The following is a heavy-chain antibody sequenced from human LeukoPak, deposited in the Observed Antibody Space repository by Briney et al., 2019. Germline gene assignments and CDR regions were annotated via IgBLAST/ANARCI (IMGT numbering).Heavy chain of an antibody. V-gene: IGHV4-39*01. CDR2: IYYSGST. CDR3: ARGPRNWNDGIDAFDI. J-gene: IGHJ3*02. CDR1: GGSISSSSYY. Sequence: SETLSLTCTVSGGSISSSSYYWGWIRQPPGKGLGWIGSIYYSGSTYYNPSLKSRVTISVDTSKNQFSLKLSSVTAADTAVYYCARGPRNWNDGIDAFDIWGQGTTVTVSS. D-gene: IGHD1-1*01.